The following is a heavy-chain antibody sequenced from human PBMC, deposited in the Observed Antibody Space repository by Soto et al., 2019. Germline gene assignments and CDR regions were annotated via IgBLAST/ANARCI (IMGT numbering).Heavy chain of an antibody. CDR2: INGYNGNT. D-gene: IGHD6-19*01. CDR1: GYTFTTYG. J-gene: IGHJ6*02. V-gene: IGHV1-18*01. CDR3: AREGSAPYYYYGMDV. Sequence: QVQLEQSGAEVKKPGDSMKVSCKASGYTFTTYGISWVRQAPGQGLEWMGWINGYNGNTDYPQKPKGRVTMTTDTSTSTAYMELRSLRSDDTAVYYCAREGSAPYYYYGMDVWGQGTTVTVSS.